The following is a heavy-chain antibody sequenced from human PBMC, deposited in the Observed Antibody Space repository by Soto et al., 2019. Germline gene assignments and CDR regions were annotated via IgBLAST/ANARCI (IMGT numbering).Heavy chain of an antibody. V-gene: IGHV5-51*01. CDR1: GYRFISDW. D-gene: IGHD2-15*01. CDR2: MYPGDSDT. CDR3: ATSKGFCSGGRCYVAFAV. J-gene: IGHJ3*01. Sequence: LGESLKISCKASGYRFISDWIGWVRQMPGKGLEWMGIMYPGDSDTRYSPSFQGRVTISADKSISTAYLQWASLKASDTAKYFCATSKGFCSGGRCYVAFAVWGQGTMVTVSS.